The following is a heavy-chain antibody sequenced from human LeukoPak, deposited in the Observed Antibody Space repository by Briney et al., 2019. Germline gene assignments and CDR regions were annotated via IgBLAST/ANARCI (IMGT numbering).Heavy chain of an antibody. CDR2: IYYSGST. CDR1: GGSISSSSYY. V-gene: IGHV4-39*07. J-gene: IGHJ3*02. Sequence: KPSETLSLTCTVSGGSISSSSYYWGWIRQPPGKGLEWIGSIYYSGSTYYNPSLKSRVTISVDTSKNQFSLKLSSVTAADTAVYYCARDSFAYYDSSGSLSDAFDIWGQGTMVTVSS. D-gene: IGHD3-22*01. CDR3: ARDSFAYYDSSGSLSDAFDI.